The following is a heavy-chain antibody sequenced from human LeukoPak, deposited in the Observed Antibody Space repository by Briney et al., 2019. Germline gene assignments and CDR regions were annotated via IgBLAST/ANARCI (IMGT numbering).Heavy chain of an antibody. CDR3: ARVDSGGYLDFDS. J-gene: IGHJ4*02. CDR1: GGSFSGYY. D-gene: IGHD3-22*01. Sequence: SETLSLTCTVYGGSFSGYYWNWIRQPPGKGLEWIGGINHSGSTNYNPSLKSRVTISIDTSKKQFSLKLSSVTAADTAVYYCARVDSGGYLDFDSWGQGTLVTVSS. CDR2: INHSGST. V-gene: IGHV4-34*01.